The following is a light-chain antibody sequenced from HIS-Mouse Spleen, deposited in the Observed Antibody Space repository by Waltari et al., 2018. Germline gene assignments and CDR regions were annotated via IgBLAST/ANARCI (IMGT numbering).Light chain of an antibody. CDR3: SSYAGSNNYV. CDR1: SSDVGGYNY. V-gene: IGLV2-8*01. J-gene: IGLJ1*01. Sequence: LTQPPSASGSPGQSVTISCTGTSSDVGGYNYVSWYQQHPGKAPKLMIYEVSKRPSGVPDRFSVSKSGNTASLTVSGLQAEDEADYYCSSYAGSNNYVFGTGTKVTVL. CDR2: EVS.